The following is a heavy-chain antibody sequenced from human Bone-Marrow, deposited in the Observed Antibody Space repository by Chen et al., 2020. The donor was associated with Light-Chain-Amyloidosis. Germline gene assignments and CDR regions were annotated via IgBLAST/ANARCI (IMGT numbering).Heavy chain of an antibody. CDR2: ISGSGGST. D-gene: IGHD3-3*01. CDR3: ARSLWSRITIFGVVISPIFDY. Sequence: DVQLPESGGGLVQPGGSLRLSCAASGFTFRNYAMTWVRQAPGKGLEWVSTISGSGGSTYYADSVKGRFTISRDNSKNTLYLQMNSLRAEDTAVYYCARSLWSRITIFGVVISPIFDYWGQGTLVTVSS. CDR1: GFTFRNYA. V-gene: IGHV3-23*01. J-gene: IGHJ4*02.